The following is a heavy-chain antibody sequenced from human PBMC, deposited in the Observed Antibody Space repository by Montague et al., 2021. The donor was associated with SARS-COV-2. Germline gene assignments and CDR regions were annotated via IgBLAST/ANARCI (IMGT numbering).Heavy chain of an antibody. Sequence: SETLSLTCGVSGGSIMDYHWSWIRQPPGKGLEWIGDVRDSRGTNYNPTVTSRVTISLDTSKAQFSLMLTSVTAADTAVYYCARFFRSGTTLAFDRWGPGILVIVSS. D-gene: IGHD1-14*01. CDR1: GGSIMDYH. J-gene: IGHJ5*02. CDR2: VRDSRGT. CDR3: ARFFRSGTTLAFDR. V-gene: IGHV4-59*01.